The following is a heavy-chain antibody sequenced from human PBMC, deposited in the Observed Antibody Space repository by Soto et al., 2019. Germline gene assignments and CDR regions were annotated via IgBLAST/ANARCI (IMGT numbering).Heavy chain of an antibody. V-gene: IGHV3-66*04. D-gene: IGHD5-18*01. CDR2: IYSGGST. CDR3: ARHGYNYGGGYF. CDR1: GVTVSSNY. J-gene: IGHJ4*02. Sequence: EVPLVESGGGLVQPGGSLRLSCAASGVTVSSNYMSWVRQAPGKGLEWVSVIYSGGSTYYADSVKGRFTISRDNSKNTLYLQMNSLRAEDTAVYYCARHGYNYGGGYFWGQGTLVTVSS.